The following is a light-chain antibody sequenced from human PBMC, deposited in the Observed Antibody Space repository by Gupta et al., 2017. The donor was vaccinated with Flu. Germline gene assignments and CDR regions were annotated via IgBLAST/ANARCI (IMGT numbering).Light chain of an antibody. CDR1: SSNIGSNT. J-gene: IGLJ2*01. V-gene: IGLV1-44*01. CDR3: AAWDASRNGPV. CDR2: SNN. Sequence: QSVLTQPPAASGTPGQRVTISCSGSSSNIGSNTVNWYQQLPGTAPKLLIYSNNQRHSGVPARFSGSKSATSASVAISGLQSEDEADYYCAAWDASRNGPVFGGGTKLTVL.